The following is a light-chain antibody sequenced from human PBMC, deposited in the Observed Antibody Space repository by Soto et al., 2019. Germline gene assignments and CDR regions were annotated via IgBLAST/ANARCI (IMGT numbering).Light chain of an antibody. J-gene: IGKJ2*01. CDR3: QQYVSSPYT. V-gene: IGKV3-20*01. CDR1: QSVSSSY. Sequence: EIVLTQAPGTRSLSPGERATLSCRASQSVSSSYLAWYQQKPGQAPRLLNYGASSRATGIPDRFSGSGSGTDFTLTISRLEPEDFAVYYCQQYVSSPYTFGQGTKLEIK. CDR2: GAS.